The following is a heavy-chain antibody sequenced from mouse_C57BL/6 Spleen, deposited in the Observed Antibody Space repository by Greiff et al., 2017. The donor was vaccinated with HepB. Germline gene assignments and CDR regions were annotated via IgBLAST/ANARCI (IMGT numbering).Heavy chain of an antibody. D-gene: IGHD2-5*01. CDR2: INPGSGGT. CDR1: GYAFTNYL. J-gene: IGHJ3*01. V-gene: IGHV1-54*01. Sequence: VQLQQSGAELVRPGPSVKVSCKASGYAFTNYLIEWVKQRPGQGLEWIGVINPGSGGTNYNEKFKGKATLTADKSSSTAYMQLSSLTSEDSAVYFCARDHYSNYGFAYWGQGTLVTVSA. CDR3: ARDHYSNYGFAY.